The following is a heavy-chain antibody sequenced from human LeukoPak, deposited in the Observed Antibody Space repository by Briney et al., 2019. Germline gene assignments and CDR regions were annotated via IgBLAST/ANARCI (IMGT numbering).Heavy chain of an antibody. J-gene: IGHJ4*02. D-gene: IGHD1-26*01. CDR1: GFTFDDYA. Sequence: PGGSLRLSCAASGFTFDDYAMHWVRQAPGKGLEWASGISWSSGNIGYADSVKGRFTISRDNAKNSLYLQMNSLGPEDTALYYCTKGQDGSYYRGYFDYWGQGTLVTVSS. CDR3: TKGQDGSYYRGYFDY. CDR2: ISWSSGNI. V-gene: IGHV3-9*01.